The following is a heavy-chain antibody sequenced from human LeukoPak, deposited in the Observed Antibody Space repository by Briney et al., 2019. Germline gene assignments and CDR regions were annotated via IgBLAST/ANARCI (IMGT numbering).Heavy chain of an antibody. D-gene: IGHD1-1*01. Sequence: GGSLRLSCAASGFSFSRHWMTWVRQAPGKGLEWVAHINHDGSEKYYVASVKGRFTISRDNAQNSLHLQMNSLRAEDTAVYYCASSPWDMRTIGGDSWGQGTLVTVSS. V-gene: IGHV3-7*02. CDR2: INHDGSEK. CDR3: ASSPWDMRTIGGDS. J-gene: IGHJ5*01. CDR1: GFSFSRHW.